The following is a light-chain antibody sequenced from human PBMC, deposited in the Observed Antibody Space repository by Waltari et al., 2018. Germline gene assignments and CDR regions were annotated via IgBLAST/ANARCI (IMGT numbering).Light chain of an antibody. V-gene: IGLV3-21*04. CDR2: YDT. CDR1: KVGDES. Sequence: SYVVTQPPSLSVAPGETAKVTCGGFKVGDESVQWYQQKPGQAPVLVTYYDTDRPSGIPERFSGSNSGNTATLTISGVEAGDEADYYCQVWDNDSGLVLFGGGTKVTVL. J-gene: IGLJ2*01. CDR3: QVWDNDSGLVL.